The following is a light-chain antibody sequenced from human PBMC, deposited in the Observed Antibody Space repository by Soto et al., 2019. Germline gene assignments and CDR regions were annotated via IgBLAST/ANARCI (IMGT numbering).Light chain of an antibody. Sequence: DIVMTQSPLSLPVTPGEPASISCRSSQSLLHSNGYNYLDWYLQKPGQSPQLLIYLGSNRASGVTDRFSGSGSGIDFTLKISRVEAEDVGVYYCMQALQTPWTFGQGTKVEIK. CDR1: QSLLHSNGYNY. J-gene: IGKJ1*01. V-gene: IGKV2-28*01. CDR3: MQALQTPWT. CDR2: LGS.